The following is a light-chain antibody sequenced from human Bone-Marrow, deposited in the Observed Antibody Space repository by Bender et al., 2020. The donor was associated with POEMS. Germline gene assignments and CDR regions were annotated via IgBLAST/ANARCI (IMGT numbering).Light chain of an antibody. J-gene: IGLJ1*01. V-gene: IGLV2-14*01. CDR2: EVS. CDR3: CSYESSSSYV. Sequence: QSALTKPASMSGSPGQSITISCTGTSNDVGGYDYVSWYQQYPGKAPKLMIYEVSHRPSGVSDRFSGSKSDNTASLTISGLRAEDDADYYCCSYESSSSYVFGAGTKVTVL. CDR1: SNDVGGYDY.